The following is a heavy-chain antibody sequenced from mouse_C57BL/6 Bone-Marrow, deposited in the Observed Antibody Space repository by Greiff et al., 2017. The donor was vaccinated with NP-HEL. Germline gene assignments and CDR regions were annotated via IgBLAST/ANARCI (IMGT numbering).Heavy chain of an antibody. J-gene: IGHJ2*01. V-gene: IGHV5-6*01. CDR1: GFTFSSYG. CDR2: ISSGGSYT. D-gene: IGHD1-1*01. CDR3: ARDYYGSSYYFDY. Sequence: EVQWVESGGDLVKPGGSLKLSCAASGFTFSSYGMSWVRQTPDKRLEWVATISSGGSYTYYPDSVKGRFTISRDNAKNTLYLQMSSLKSEDTAMYYCARDYYGSSYYFDYWGQGTTLTVSS.